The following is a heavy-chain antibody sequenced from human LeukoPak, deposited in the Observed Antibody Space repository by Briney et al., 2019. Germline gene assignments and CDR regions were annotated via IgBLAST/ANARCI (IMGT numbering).Heavy chain of an antibody. J-gene: IGHJ4*02. CDR1: GYTFTIYF. CDR2: INPGSGST. Sequence: ASVTVSCKASGYTFTIYFIHCVRQAPGQGLEWMGIINPGSGSTSYTQKFRDRVTMTRDKSTSTVNMELSSLRSEDTAVYYCVRDLGYYDSSGYPTHFDYWGQGTLVTVSS. V-gene: IGHV1-46*01. D-gene: IGHD3-22*01. CDR3: VRDLGYYDSSGYPTHFDY.